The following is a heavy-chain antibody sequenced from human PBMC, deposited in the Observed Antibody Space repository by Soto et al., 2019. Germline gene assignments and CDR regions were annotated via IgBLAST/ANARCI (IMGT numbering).Heavy chain of an antibody. Sequence: QVQLVQSGAVVKKPGSSVKVSCKASGGTFSSYGISWVRQAPGQGLEWMGRTIPIFDTSNYAQKFHDRVMITADESTNTAYLELGSLTSEDTAVYYCARDQGDDYGGTYYDYWGQGTLVTVSS. D-gene: IGHD4-17*01. V-gene: IGHV1-69*15. CDR2: TIPIFDTS. J-gene: IGHJ4*02. CDR3: ARDQGDDYGGTYYDY. CDR1: GGTFSSYG.